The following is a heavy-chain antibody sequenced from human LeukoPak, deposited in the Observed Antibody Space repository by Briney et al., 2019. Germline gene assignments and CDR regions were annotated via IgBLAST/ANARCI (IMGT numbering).Heavy chain of an antibody. J-gene: IGHJ4*02. CDR3: ARGEMAID. D-gene: IGHD5-24*01. CDR2: IKQDGSEK. Sequence: ETLSLTCTVSGGSISSYYWSWVRQAPGKGLEWVANIKQDGSEKYYVDSVKGRFTISRDNAKNSLYLQMNSLRAEDTAVYYCARGEMAIDWGQGTLVTVSS. CDR1: GGSISSYY. V-gene: IGHV3-7*05.